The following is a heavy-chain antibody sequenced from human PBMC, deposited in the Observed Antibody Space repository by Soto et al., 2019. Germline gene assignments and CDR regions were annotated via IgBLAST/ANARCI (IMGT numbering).Heavy chain of an antibody. CDR2: INPNSGGT. CDR3: ASEREDGYNRSFDY. Sequence: ASVKVSCKGSGYTFTGYHMHWVLQAPGQGLEGMGWINPNSGGTNYAQKLQGRVTMTRDTSISSAYMELSRLRSADTAVYYCASEREDGYNRSFDYWGQGTLVIVSS. J-gene: IGHJ4*02. D-gene: IGHD5-12*01. V-gene: IGHV1-2*02. CDR1: GYTFTGYH.